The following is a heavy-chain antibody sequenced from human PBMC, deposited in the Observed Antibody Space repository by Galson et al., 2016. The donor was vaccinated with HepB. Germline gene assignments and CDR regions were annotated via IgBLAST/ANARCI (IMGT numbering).Heavy chain of an antibody. CDR3: ARTLLVNSGTYLLSASDTYYFDS. Sequence: SVKVSCKASGYTFRNYGISWVRQAPGQGLEWIGWINTYNDDTNYAQKLQGRVTMTTDTSTSTAYMGLRSLRSDDTAVYYCARTLLVNSGTYLLSASDTYYFDSWGQGTLVTVSS. V-gene: IGHV1-18*01. CDR2: INTYNDDT. J-gene: IGHJ4*02. CDR1: GYTFRNYG. D-gene: IGHD1-26*01.